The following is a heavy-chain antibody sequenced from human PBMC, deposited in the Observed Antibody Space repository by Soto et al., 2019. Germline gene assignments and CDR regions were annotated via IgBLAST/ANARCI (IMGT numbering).Heavy chain of an antibody. J-gene: IGHJ3*02. CDR1: GATLDTFINFG. Sequence: QVQLVQSGAEVKKPGSSVKVSCKASGATLDTFINFGVTWVRRAPGQGLEWMGGIIPVFGTAHYAHKFEGRLTISADESTSTASMDLSRLRSEDTPVYYCARVAATMILVLMYDALEIWGQGTMVTVSS. CDR2: IIPVFGTA. V-gene: IGHV1-69*12. CDR3: ARVAATMILVLMYDALEI. D-gene: IGHD3-22*01.